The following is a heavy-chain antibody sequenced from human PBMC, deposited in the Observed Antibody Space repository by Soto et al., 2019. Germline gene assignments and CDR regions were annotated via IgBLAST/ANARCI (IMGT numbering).Heavy chain of an antibody. J-gene: IGHJ6*02. D-gene: IGHD3-3*01. Sequence: QVQLQESGPGLVKPSETLSLTCTVSGGSISSYYWSWIRQPPGKGLEWFGYIYYSGSTNYNPSLKSRVTIAVDTSKNQFSLKLSSVTAADTAVYYCARGGGVVMVYYYGMDVWGQGTTVTVSS. CDR2: IYYSGST. V-gene: IGHV4-59*01. CDR1: GGSISSYY. CDR3: ARGGGVVMVYYYGMDV.